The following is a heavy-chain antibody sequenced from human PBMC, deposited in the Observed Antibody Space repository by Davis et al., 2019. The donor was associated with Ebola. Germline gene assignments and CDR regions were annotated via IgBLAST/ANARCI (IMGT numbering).Heavy chain of an antibody. D-gene: IGHD1-7*01. CDR3: ARVVSGWNYRLDY. Sequence: PGGFLRLSCAASGFTFSSYSMNWVRQAPGKGLEWVSYISSNSNIRYYADSVKGRFTISRDNAKNSLYLQMNSLRDEDTAVYYCARVVSGWNYRLDYWGQGTLVTVSS. V-gene: IGHV3-48*02. CDR1: GFTFSSYS. J-gene: IGHJ4*02. CDR2: ISSNSNIR.